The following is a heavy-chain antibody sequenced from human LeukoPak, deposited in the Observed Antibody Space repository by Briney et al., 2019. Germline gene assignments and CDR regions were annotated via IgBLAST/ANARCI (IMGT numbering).Heavy chain of an antibody. Sequence: PSETLSLTCTVSGGSISTYYWSWIRQPPGKGLEWIGYIYYSGSTNFNPSLTSRVTMSVDTSKNQFSLRLSSVTAADTAVYYCAGGISSSWYSFLDYWGQGTLVTVSS. J-gene: IGHJ4*02. CDR2: IYYSGST. CDR1: GGSISTYY. V-gene: IGHV4-59*01. CDR3: AGGISSSWYSFLDY. D-gene: IGHD6-13*01.